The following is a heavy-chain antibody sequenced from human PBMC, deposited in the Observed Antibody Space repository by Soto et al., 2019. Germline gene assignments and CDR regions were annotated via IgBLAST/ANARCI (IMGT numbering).Heavy chain of an antibody. V-gene: IGHV4-30-2*01. CDR3: AREGHFRGIRYYYGMDV. J-gene: IGHJ6*01. D-gene: IGHD3-16*01. Sequence: PSETLSLTCAVSGGSISSGGYSWSWIRQPPGKGLEWIGYIYHSGSTYYNPSLKSRVTISVDRSKNQFSLKLSSVTAADTAVYYCAREGHFRGIRYYYGMDVWGQGITVTVSS. CDR2: IYHSGST. CDR1: GGSISSGGYS.